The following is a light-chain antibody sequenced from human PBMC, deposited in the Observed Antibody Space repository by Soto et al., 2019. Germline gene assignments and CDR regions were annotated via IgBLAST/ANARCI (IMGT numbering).Light chain of an antibody. CDR3: QQSYNMPWT. CDR1: QSVSTY. Sequence: VGGRVTITCRASQSVSTYLSWYQQKPGEAPKLLIYVATVLQSGVPSRFSGSGAGTDFTLTISSLQPEDIGSYYCQQSYNMPWTFGRGTKVDIK. CDR2: VAT. V-gene: IGKV1-39*01. J-gene: IGKJ1*01.